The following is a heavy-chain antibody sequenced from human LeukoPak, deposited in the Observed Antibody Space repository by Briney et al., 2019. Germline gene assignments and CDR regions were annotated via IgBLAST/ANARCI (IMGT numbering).Heavy chain of an antibody. CDR3: ARGNSSGWYIGVTFDY. CDR2: IYYSGST. CDR1: GGSISSGGYY. V-gene: IGHV4-31*03. D-gene: IGHD6-19*01. Sequence: SETLSLTCTVSGGSISSGGYYWSWIRQHPGKGLEWIGYIYYSGSTYYNPSLKSRVTISVDTSKNQFSLKLSSVTAADTAVYYCARGNSSGWYIGVTFDYWGQGTLVTASS. J-gene: IGHJ4*02.